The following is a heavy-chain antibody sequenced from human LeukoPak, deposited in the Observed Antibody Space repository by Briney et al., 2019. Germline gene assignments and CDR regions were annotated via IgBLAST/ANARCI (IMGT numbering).Heavy chain of an antibody. D-gene: IGHD6-19*01. Sequence: GGSLRLSCAASGFNFSSYSMNWVRQAPGKGLEWVSSISSSSSYIYYADSVKGRFTISRDNAKNSLYLQMNSLRAEDTAVYYCARIAVAGSGDYWGQGTLVTVSS. CDR1: GFNFSSYS. CDR2: ISSSSSYI. V-gene: IGHV3-21*01. J-gene: IGHJ4*02. CDR3: ARIAVAGSGDY.